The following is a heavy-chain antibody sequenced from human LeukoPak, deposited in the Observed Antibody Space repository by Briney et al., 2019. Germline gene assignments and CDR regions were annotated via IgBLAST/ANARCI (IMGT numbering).Heavy chain of an antibody. J-gene: IGHJ5*02. D-gene: IGHD2-15*01. CDR3: AKGMVPGFDP. Sequence: GGSLRLSCAASGFTFNNYARSWVRQAPGKGRGWLSGIGGSGGSTYSADSVKGRFTISRDNSKNTLYLQLNSLRAEDTAVYYCAKGMVPGFDPWGQGTLVTVSS. V-gene: IGHV3-23*01. CDR1: GFTFNNYA. CDR2: IGGSGGST.